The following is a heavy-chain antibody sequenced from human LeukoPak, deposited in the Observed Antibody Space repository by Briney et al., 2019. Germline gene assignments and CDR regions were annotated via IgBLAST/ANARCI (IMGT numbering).Heavy chain of an antibody. CDR1: GFTFGRYW. Sequence: PGGSLTLSCAASGFTFGRYWMNWVRQAPGKGLVWVSRINSDGSTTRYADSVKGRFTISRDNAKNTMYLQMNSLRAEDTAVYYCARENFYGMDVWGQGTTVTVSS. V-gene: IGHV3-74*01. CDR2: INSDGSTT. J-gene: IGHJ6*02. CDR3: ARENFYGMDV.